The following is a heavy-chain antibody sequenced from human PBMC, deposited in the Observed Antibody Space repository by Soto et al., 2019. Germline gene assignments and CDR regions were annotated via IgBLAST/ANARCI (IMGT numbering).Heavy chain of an antibody. CDR1: GGSMNTFY. J-gene: IGHJ4*02. Sequence: KPSETLSLTCSVSGGSMNTFYWSWVRQSPGKGLEWIGYIYFRGSTYYHPSLQSRVSISIDTSQNQFSLKLNSMTTADTAVYYCARSSGYATPLDQWGQGTLVTVSS. CDR3: ARSSGYATPLDQ. CDR2: IYFRGST. D-gene: IGHD3-22*01. V-gene: IGHV4-59*01.